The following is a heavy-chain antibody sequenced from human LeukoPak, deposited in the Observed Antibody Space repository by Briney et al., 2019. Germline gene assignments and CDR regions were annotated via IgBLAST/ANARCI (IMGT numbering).Heavy chain of an antibody. CDR2: ISGSGGST. V-gene: IGHV3-23*01. J-gene: IGHJ4*02. CDR1: GFTFSSYG. Sequence: GGTLRLSCAAPGFTFSSYGMSWVRQAPGKGLEWVSAISGSGGSTYYADSVKGRFTISRDNSKNTLYLQMNSLRAEDTAVYYCATRGYSSGWPFDYWGQGTLVTVSS. CDR3: ATRGYSSGWPFDY. D-gene: IGHD6-19*01.